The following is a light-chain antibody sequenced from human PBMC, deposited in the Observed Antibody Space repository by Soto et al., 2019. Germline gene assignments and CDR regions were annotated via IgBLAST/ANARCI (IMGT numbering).Light chain of an antibody. V-gene: IGLV1-44*01. J-gene: IGLJ3*02. CDR3: ATWDDALNVWV. CDR2: HDN. Sequence: QAVVTQPPSVSGTPGQRVTISCSGSSSNIGSNTVNWYQQLPGTAPKLLIYHDNKRPSGVPDRVSGSKSVTSASLAISGVQSEDDADYYCATWDDALNVWVFGGGTKLTVL. CDR1: SSNIGSNT.